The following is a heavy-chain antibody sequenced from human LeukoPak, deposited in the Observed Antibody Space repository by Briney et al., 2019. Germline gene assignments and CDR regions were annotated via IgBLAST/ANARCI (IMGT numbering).Heavy chain of an antibody. CDR1: GGSISSYY. Sequence: SETLSLTCTVSGGSISSYYWSWIRQPPGKGLELIGYIYYSGSTNYNPSLKSRVTISVDTSKNQFSLKLSSVTVADTAVYYCARDLGYCSGGSCYSGYFQHWGQGTLVTVSS. CDR2: IYYSGST. V-gene: IGHV4-59*01. D-gene: IGHD2-15*01. J-gene: IGHJ1*01. CDR3: ARDLGYCSGGSCYSGYFQH.